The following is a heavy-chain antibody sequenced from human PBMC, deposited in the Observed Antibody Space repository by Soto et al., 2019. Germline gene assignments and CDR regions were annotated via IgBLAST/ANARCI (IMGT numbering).Heavy chain of an antibody. CDR1: GYTFTSYY. J-gene: IGHJ3*02. D-gene: IGHD3-3*01. Sequence: ASVKVSCKASGYTFTSYYMHWVRQAPGQGLEWMGIINPSGGSTSYAQKFQGRVNMTRDTSTSTVYMELRSLRSDDTAVYYCARDQEEWLDGDAFDIWGQGTMVTVSS. CDR3: ARDQEEWLDGDAFDI. CDR2: INPSGGST. V-gene: IGHV1-46*01.